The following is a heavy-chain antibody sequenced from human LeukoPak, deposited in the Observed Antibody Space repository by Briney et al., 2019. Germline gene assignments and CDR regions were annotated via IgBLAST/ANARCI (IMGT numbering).Heavy chain of an antibody. V-gene: IGHV3-49*04. D-gene: IGHD1-1*01. CDR2: IRRKGYGGTP. Sequence: PGRSLRLSCAASGFTFGDYDLSWVRQAPGKGLEWVGFIRRKGYGGTPEYAASVKGRFIISRDDSKSLAYLQMNSLKTEDTAVYYCNRGLQPSTGPDYWGQGTLVTVSS. CDR1: GFTFGDYD. CDR3: NRGLQPSTGPDY. J-gene: IGHJ4*02.